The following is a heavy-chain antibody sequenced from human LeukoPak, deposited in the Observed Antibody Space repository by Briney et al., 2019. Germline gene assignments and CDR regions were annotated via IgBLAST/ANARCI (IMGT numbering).Heavy chain of an antibody. D-gene: IGHD3-3*01. CDR3: AQGALRFLEWLLGGDY. CDR1: GFTFSSYA. Sequence: PGGSLRLSCAASGFTFSSYAMSWVRQAPGKGLEWVSAISGSGGSTYYADSVKGRFTISRDNSKNTLYLQMNSLRAEDTAVYYCAQGALRFLEWLLGGDYWGQGTLVTVSS. V-gene: IGHV3-23*01. J-gene: IGHJ4*02. CDR2: ISGSGGST.